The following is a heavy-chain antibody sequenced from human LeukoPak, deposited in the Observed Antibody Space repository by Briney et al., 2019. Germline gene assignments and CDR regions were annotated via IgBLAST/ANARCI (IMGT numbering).Heavy chain of an antibody. D-gene: IGHD6-19*01. CDR2: VNPSGGST. V-gene: IGHV1-46*01. Sequence: ASVKVSCKASGYTFTSYYMHWVRQAPGQGLEWMGIVNPSGGSTSYAQKFQGRVTMTRDTSTSTVYMELSSLRSEDTAVYYCARVNEARRVAVAIDYFDYWGQGTLVTVSS. CDR3: ARVNEARRVAVAIDYFDY. CDR1: GYTFTSYY. J-gene: IGHJ4*02.